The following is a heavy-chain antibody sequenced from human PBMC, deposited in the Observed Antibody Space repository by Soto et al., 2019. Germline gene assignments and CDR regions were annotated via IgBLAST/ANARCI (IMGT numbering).Heavy chain of an antibody. Sequence: SETLSLTCTVSGSSINSSGYYWGWIRQPPGKGLEWIGSMFYGVGTYYNPSLKSRVTVSVDTSKNQFSLNLRSVTAADTAVYYCARLPSRHLVDYWGQGTLVTVSS. D-gene: IGHD3-3*02. V-gene: IGHV4-39*01. CDR3: ARLPSRHLVDY. CDR1: GSSINSSGYY. CDR2: MFYGVGT. J-gene: IGHJ4*02.